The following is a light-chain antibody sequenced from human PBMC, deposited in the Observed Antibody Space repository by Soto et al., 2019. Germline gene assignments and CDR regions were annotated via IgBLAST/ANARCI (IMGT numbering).Light chain of an antibody. Sequence: DIQVTQSPYTLSASVGDRVTISCRASQNIDSWLAWYQQKPGKAPKLLIYDAYSLESGVPSRFSGSGSGTEFTLTISSLQPDDFATYYCQQYNSYPYSFGPGTKVDIK. V-gene: IGKV1-5*01. J-gene: IGKJ3*01. CDR2: DAY. CDR1: QNIDSW. CDR3: QQYNSYPYS.